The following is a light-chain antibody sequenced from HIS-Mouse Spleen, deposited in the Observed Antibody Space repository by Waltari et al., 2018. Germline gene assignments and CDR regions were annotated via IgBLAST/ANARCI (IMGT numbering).Light chain of an antibody. J-gene: IGLJ3*02. Sequence: QSVLTQPPSASGTPGQRVTISCSGSSSNIGSNYVYWYQQLQGTAPKPRISRNNQRPSGVPDRVSGSKSGTAASLAISGLRSEDEADYYCAAWGDSLSGPVFGGGTKLTVL. V-gene: IGLV1-47*01. CDR1: SSNIGSNY. CDR2: RNN. CDR3: AAWGDSLSGPV.